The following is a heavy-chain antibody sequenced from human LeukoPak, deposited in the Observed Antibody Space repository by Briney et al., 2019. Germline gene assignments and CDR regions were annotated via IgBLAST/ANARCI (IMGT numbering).Heavy chain of an antibody. J-gene: IGHJ4*02. D-gene: IGHD2-21*01. CDR2: VYYSGNT. V-gene: IGHV4-59*08. CDR3: ARSLAYATGLY. CDR1: GGSISGYY. Sequence: SETLSLTCTVSGGSISGYYWSWIRQPPGKRLEWIGYVYYSGNTGYNPSLKSRVTIPIDTSKNQFSLKLSSVTAADTAVYYCARSLAYATGLYWGQGTLVTVSS.